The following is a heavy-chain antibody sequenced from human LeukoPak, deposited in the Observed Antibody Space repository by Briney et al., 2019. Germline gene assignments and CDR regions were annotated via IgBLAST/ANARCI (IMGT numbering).Heavy chain of an antibody. J-gene: IGHJ4*02. CDR1: GYTFTSYG. Sequence: ASVKASCKASGYTFTSYGISWVRQAPGQGLEWMGWISAYNGNTNYAQKLRGRVTMTTDTSTSTAYMELRSLRSDDTAVYYCARSPRGQMLGTNFDYWGQGTLVTVSS. CDR2: ISAYNGNT. V-gene: IGHV1-18*01. CDR3: ARSPRGQMLGTNFDY. D-gene: IGHD2-8*01.